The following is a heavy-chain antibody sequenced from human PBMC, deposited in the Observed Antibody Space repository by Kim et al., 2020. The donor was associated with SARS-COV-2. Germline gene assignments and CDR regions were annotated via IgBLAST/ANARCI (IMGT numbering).Heavy chain of an antibody. CDR3: AKNWNGDY. J-gene: IGHJ4*02. D-gene: IGHD1-1*01. Sequence: GGSYYADSVKGRFTISRDNSKNTRYLQMNSLRAEDTAVYYCAKNWNGDYWGQGTLVTVSS. V-gene: IGHV3-23*01. CDR2: GGS.